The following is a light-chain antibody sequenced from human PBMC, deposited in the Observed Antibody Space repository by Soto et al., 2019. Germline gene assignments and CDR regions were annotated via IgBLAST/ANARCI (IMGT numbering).Light chain of an antibody. J-gene: IGKJ4*01. CDR3: QQRRDWPLT. Sequence: EIVLTPSPATLSLSPGERATLSCRASPSISNYVVWYQQKADQAPTPLIYDASNSATAIPARFSGSGSGTDFTLTISSLEPEDFAVYYCQQRRDWPLTFGGGTKVELK. CDR2: DAS. CDR1: PSISNY. V-gene: IGKV3-11*01.